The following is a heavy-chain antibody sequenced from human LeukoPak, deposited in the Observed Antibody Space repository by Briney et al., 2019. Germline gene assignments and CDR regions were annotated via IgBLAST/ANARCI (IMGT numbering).Heavy chain of an antibody. D-gene: IGHD6-13*01. CDR2: ISYDGSNK. CDR3: ARALRRGIAAAGTSTPYRGMDV. Sequence: GGSLRLSCAASGFTFSSYAMHWVRQAPGKGLEWVAVISYDGSNKYYADSVKGRFTISRDNSKNTLYLQVNSLRAEDTAVYYCARALRRGIAAAGTSTPYRGMDVWGQGTTVTVSS. CDR1: GFTFSSYA. V-gene: IGHV3-30-3*01. J-gene: IGHJ6*02.